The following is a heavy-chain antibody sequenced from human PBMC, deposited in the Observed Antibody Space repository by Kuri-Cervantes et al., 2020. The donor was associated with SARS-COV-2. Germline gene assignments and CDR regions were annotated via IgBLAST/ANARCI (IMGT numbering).Heavy chain of an antibody. CDR1: GFTFSSYA. J-gene: IGHJ4*02. Sequence: GESLKISCAASGFTFSSYAMGWVRQAPGKGLEWVSAISGSGGSKYYADSVKGRFTISRDNSKNTLYLQMNSLRAEDTAVYYCAKDPGDGYFDYWGQGTLVTVSS. CDR2: ISGSGGSK. V-gene: IGHV3-23*01. D-gene: IGHD5-24*01. CDR3: AKDPGDGYFDY.